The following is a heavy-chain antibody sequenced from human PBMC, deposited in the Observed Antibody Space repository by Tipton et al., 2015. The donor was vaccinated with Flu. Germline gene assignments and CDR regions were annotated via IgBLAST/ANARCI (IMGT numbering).Heavy chain of an antibody. CDR2: IFYSGNT. CDR1: GGSISDYY. D-gene: IGHD2-8*01. CDR3: AKVVRNYYAMDV. J-gene: IGHJ6*02. V-gene: IGHV4-59*01. Sequence: TLSLTCTVSGGSISDYYWTWIRQPPGKGLEWIVYIFYSGNTNYSPSLKSRVSLSVDTAKNQCSLKLRSVTAADTAVYYCAKVVRNYYAMDVWGQGTTVTVSS.